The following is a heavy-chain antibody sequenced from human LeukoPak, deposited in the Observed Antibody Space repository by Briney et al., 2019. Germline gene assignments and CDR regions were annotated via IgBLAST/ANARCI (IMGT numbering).Heavy chain of an antibody. Sequence: ASVKLSCKASGYTFTGYYMHWVRQAPGQGLEWMGWINPNSGGTNYAQKFQGRVTMTRDTSISTAYMELSRLRSDDTAVYYCARDLGYSYGVMATISLCFDYWGQGTLVTVSS. V-gene: IGHV1-2*02. CDR2: INPNSGGT. CDR3: ARDLGYSYGVMATISLCFDY. J-gene: IGHJ4*02. D-gene: IGHD5-18*01. CDR1: GYTFTGYY.